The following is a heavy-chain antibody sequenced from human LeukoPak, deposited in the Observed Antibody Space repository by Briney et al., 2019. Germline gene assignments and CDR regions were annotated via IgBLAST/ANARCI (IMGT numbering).Heavy chain of an antibody. CDR3: ARAPFFGSGSLPFDY. Sequence: PSETLSLTCTVPGGSIRSYYWSWIRQPPGKGLEWIGYIYYSGSTNYNPSLKSRVTISVDPSKNQFSLKLSSVTAADTAVYYCARAPFFGSGSLPFDYWGQGTLVTVSS. CDR2: IYYSGST. CDR1: GGSIRSYY. V-gene: IGHV4-59*01. J-gene: IGHJ4*02. D-gene: IGHD3-10*01.